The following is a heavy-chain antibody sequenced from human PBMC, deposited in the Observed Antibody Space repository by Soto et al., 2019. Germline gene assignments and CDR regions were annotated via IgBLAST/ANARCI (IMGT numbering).Heavy chain of an antibody. CDR2: ISITGGTT. CDR3: AKCATGTYLDYYPDH. Sequence: VQLLESGGGRTQPGGSLRLSCAASGFSFSSYAMHWVRQAPGKGLEWVSAISITGGTTFYSDSVKGRFTISRDNSKNIFFLEMSDLSVEDTAVYYCAKCATGTYLDYYPDHWGLGAFVTAAS. J-gene: IGHJ4*02. V-gene: IGHV3-23*01. CDR1: GFSFSSYA. D-gene: IGHD1-1*01.